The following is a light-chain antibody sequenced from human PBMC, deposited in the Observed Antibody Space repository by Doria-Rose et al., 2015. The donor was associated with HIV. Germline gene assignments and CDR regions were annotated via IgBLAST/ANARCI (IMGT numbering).Light chain of an antibody. CDR3: LQALQTPYT. CDR2: LGS. CDR1: QSLLHTIGYNY. J-gene: IGKJ2*01. Sequence: EIVMTQSPLSLPVTPGQPASISCRSSQSLLHTIGYNYLDWYLQKPGQSPQLLIYLGSNRASGVPDRFSGSGSGTDFTLKISRVEAEDVGVYYCLQALQTPYTFGQGTMLEIK. V-gene: IGKV2-28*01.